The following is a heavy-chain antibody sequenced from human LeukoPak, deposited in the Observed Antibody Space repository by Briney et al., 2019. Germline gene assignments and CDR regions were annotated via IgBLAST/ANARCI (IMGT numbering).Heavy chain of an antibody. CDR3: ARVSDSYYGSLYYFDY. D-gene: IGHD3-10*01. V-gene: IGHV3-21*01. J-gene: IGHJ4*02. Sequence: GGSLRLSCAASGFTFSSYSMNWVRQAPGKGLEWVSSISSSSSYIYYADSVKGRFTISRDNAKNSLYLQMNSLRAEDTAVYYCARVSDSYYGSLYYFDYWGQGTLVTVSS. CDR2: ISSSSSYI. CDR1: GFTFSSYS.